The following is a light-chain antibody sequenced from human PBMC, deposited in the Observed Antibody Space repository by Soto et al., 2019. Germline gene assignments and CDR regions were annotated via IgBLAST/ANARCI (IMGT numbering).Light chain of an antibody. V-gene: IGKV1-39*01. CDR2: TTS. CDR1: QSIGRN. Sequence: DIQMTQSPSSLSASVGDRVTITCRASQSIGRNLNWYQQKPGKAPNLLIYTTSNLESGVPSRFSGSGSGTDFTLTISSLQPEDVATYFCQQGYSRPRTFGQGIKVDIK. CDR3: QQGYSRPRT. J-gene: IGKJ1*01.